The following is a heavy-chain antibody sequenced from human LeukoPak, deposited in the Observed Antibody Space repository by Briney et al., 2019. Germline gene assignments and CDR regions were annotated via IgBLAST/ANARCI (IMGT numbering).Heavy chain of an antibody. V-gene: IGHV3-21*01. Sequence: GGSLRLSCAASGFTFSSYSMNWVRQAPGKGLEWVSSISSSSSYIYYADSVKGRFTISRDNAKNSLYLQMNGLRAEDTAVYYCARAGVVSPYYYGMDVWGQGTTVTVSS. D-gene: IGHD3-3*01. CDR1: GFTFSSYS. J-gene: IGHJ6*02. CDR2: ISSSSSYI. CDR3: ARAGVVSPYYYGMDV.